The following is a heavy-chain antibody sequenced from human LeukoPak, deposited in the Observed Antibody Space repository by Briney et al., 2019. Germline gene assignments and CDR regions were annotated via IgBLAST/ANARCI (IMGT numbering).Heavy chain of an antibody. V-gene: IGHV1-2*02. CDR3: ARARIVGAPGSFDY. CDR2: TNPNSGGT. Sequence: ASVKVSCKASGYTFTGYYMHWVRQAPGQGLEWMGWTNPNSGGTNYAQKFQGRVTMTRDTSISTAYMELSRLRSDDTAVYYCARARIVGAPGSFDYWGQGTLVTVSS. J-gene: IGHJ4*02. CDR1: GYTFTGYY. D-gene: IGHD1-26*01.